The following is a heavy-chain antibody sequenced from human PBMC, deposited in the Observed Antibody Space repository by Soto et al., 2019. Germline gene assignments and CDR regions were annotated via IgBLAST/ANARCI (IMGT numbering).Heavy chain of an antibody. CDR2: ISASGGHT. V-gene: IGHV3-23*01. J-gene: IGHJ6*02. CDR1: GFTFSTYA. Sequence: EVPLLESGGGLVQPGGSLRLSCAASGFTFSTYAIGWVRQAPGKGLEWVSIISASGGHTYDADSVRGRFTISRDNSRNTVYLQMNSLRAEDTAVYYCAKDMNPGFGMDVWGQGTTVTVSS. D-gene: IGHD7-27*01. CDR3: AKDMNPGFGMDV.